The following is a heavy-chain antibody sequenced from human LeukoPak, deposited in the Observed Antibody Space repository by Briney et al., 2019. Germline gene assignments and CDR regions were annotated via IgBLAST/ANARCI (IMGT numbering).Heavy chain of an antibody. CDR1: GYTFTSYY. D-gene: IGHD3-22*01. Sequence: ASVKVSCKASGYTFTSYYMHWVRQAPGQGLEWMGIINPSGGSTSYAQKFQGRVTMTRDTSTSTVYMELSSLRSEGTAVYYCARPIGDSSGYYLDAFDIWGQGTMVTVSS. CDR2: INPSGGST. CDR3: ARPIGDSSGYYLDAFDI. J-gene: IGHJ3*02. V-gene: IGHV1-46*01.